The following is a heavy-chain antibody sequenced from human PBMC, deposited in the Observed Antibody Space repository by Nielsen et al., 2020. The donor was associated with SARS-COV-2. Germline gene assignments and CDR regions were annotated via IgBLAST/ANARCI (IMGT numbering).Heavy chain of an antibody. CDR3: ARERIVGATTGVPDY. J-gene: IGHJ4*02. CDR2: INPNSGGT. V-gene: IGHV1-2*06. D-gene: IGHD1-26*01. Sequence: ASVQDSCRAPGYTFTGYYMRWVGQAPGQGLEWMGRINPNSGGTNYAQKFQGRVTMTRDTSISTAYMELSRLRSDDTAVYYCARERIVGATTGVPDYWGQGTLVTVSS. CDR1: GYTFTGYY.